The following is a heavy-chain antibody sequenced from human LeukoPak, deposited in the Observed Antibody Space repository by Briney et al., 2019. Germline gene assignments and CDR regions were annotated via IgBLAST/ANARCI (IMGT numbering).Heavy chain of an antibody. CDR2: ISNNGGYT. D-gene: IGHD3-22*01. CDR3: ARGVYYDSSGHYYYYYGMDV. J-gene: IGHJ6*02. V-gene: IGHV3-23*01. Sequence: SSYYWGWIRRPPGKGLEWVSAISNNGGYTYYADSVQGRFTISRDNSKNTLYLQMNSLRAEDTAVYYCARGVYYDSSGHYYYYYGMDVWGQGTTVTVSS. CDR1: SSYY.